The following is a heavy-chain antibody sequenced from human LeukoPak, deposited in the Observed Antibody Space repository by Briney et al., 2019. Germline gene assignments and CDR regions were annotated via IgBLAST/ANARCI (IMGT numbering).Heavy chain of an antibody. Sequence: ASVKVSCKASGYTFTGYYMHWVRQAPGQGLEWMGWINPNSGGTNYAQDFHGRVTMTRDTSISTAYMELSRLRSDDTAVYYCARVREEYSSSWYLGLSYYYYGMDVWGQGTTVTVSS. D-gene: IGHD6-13*01. V-gene: IGHV1-2*02. CDR2: INPNSGGT. J-gene: IGHJ6*02. CDR3: ARVREEYSSSWYLGLSYYYYGMDV. CDR1: GYTFTGYY.